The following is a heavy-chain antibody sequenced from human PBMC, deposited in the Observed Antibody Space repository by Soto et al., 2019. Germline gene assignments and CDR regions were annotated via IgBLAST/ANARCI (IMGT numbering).Heavy chain of an antibody. V-gene: IGHV4-34*01. CDR3: ASWESSSWYGGNWFDP. CDR2: NNHSGST. D-gene: IGHD6-13*01. Sequence: QVQLQQWGAGLLKPSETLSLTCAVYGGSFSGYYWSWIRQPPGKVLEWIGENNHSGSTNYNPSLNGRVTKAVDKSQNQFALKMSSVAAAGTAVYYCASWESSSWYGGNWFDPWGQGTLVTVSS. J-gene: IGHJ5*02. CDR1: GGSFSGYY.